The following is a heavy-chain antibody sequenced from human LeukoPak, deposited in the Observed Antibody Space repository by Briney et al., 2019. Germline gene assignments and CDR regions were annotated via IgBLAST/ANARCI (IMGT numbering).Heavy chain of an antibody. Sequence: PGRSLRLSCTASGFTFGDYAMSWVRQAPGKGLEWVGFIRSKAYGGTTEYAASVKGRLTISRDDSKSIAYLQMNSLKTEDTAVYYCTRLGITIFGVVIIPGDYFDYWGQGTLVTVSS. CDR1: GFTFGDYA. CDR2: IRSKAYGGTT. D-gene: IGHD3-3*01. CDR3: TRLGITIFGVVIIPGDYFDY. V-gene: IGHV3-49*04. J-gene: IGHJ4*02.